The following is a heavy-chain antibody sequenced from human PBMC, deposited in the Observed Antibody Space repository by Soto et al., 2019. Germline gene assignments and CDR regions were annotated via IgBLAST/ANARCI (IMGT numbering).Heavy chain of an antibody. CDR1: GESFGGFY. J-gene: IGHJ6*02. CDR3: ARDSVGYNGPRRGLYGVDV. V-gene: IGHV4-59*01. Sequence: SETLSLTCVVYGESFGGFYWSWIRQPPGKGLEWIGYIYYSGSTNYNPSLKSRVTISVDTSKNQFSLKLTSVTAADTAVYYCARDSVGYNGPRRGLYGVDVWGQGTTVTVSS. D-gene: IGHD5-12*01. CDR2: IYYSGST.